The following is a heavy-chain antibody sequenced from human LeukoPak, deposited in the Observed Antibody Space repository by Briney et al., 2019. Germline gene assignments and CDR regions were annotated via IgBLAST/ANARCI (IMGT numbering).Heavy chain of an antibody. Sequence: SVKVSCKASGGTFSSYAISWVRQAPGQGLEWMGGIIPIFGTANYAQKFQGRVTITADKSTSTAYMELSSLRSEDTAVYYCARDRQLAGMVRGPPPLDYYYMDVWGKGTTVTVSS. CDR1: GGTFSSYA. D-gene: IGHD3-10*01. CDR3: ARDRQLAGMVRGPPPLDYYYMDV. CDR2: IIPIFGTA. J-gene: IGHJ6*03. V-gene: IGHV1-69*06.